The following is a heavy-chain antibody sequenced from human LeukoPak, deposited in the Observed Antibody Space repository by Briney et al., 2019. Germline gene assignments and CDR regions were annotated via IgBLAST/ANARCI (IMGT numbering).Heavy chain of an antibody. D-gene: IGHD4-23*01. V-gene: IGHV3-15*01. Sequence: GGAPRLSSAASGVSFSNAWKSWGCHALGGGLQWVVRIISKTDGGTTYYAAPVNDRFTTSRESSKNTFYQQMNRQTTDTTAVYYCTADLYGGNSIDYWGQGTLVTVSS. CDR3: TADLYGGNSIDY. CDR2: IISKTDGGTT. J-gene: IGHJ4*02. CDR1: GVSFSNAW.